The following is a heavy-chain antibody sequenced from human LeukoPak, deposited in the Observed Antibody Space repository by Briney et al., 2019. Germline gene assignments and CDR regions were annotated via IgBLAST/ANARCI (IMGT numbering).Heavy chain of an antibody. J-gene: IGHJ2*01. V-gene: IGHV3-11*01. CDR2: ISDDGYTK. D-gene: IGHD3-10*01. CDR3: ARRFYSSRSPWHFDL. CDR1: GFVFTEYF. Sequence: GGSLRLSCAASGFVFTEYFFSWIRQAPGMGLEWVSYISDDGYTKYSADSVKGRFSVSRDNVKNIVILQMNSLRVEDTATYYCARRFYSSRSPWHFDLWAGAPSSLSLQ.